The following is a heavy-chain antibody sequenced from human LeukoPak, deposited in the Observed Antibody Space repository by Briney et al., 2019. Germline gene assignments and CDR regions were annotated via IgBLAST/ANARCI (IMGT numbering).Heavy chain of an antibody. CDR3: ARRFTMVRGVIIDYFAFDI. D-gene: IGHD3-10*01. CDR2: IYSGGST. V-gene: IGHV3-66*04. J-gene: IGHJ3*02. CDR1: GFTVSSNY. Sequence: GGSLRLSCAASGFTVSSNYMSWVRQAPGKGLEWVSVIYSGGSTYYADSVKGGFTISRDNSKNTLYLQMNSLRAEDTAVYYCARRFTMVRGVIIDYFAFDIWGEGTMVPLSS.